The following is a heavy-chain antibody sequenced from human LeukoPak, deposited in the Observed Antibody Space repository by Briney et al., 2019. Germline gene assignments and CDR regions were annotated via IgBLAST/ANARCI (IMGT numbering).Heavy chain of an antibody. J-gene: IGHJ4*02. CDR1: GFTFSSYV. Sequence: GGSLRLSCAASGFTFSSYVMNWVRQAPGKGLEWVSGISDSGGGTYYADSVKGRFTISRDSSKNTLYLQMNSLRAEDTAVYYCAKLPGRAADYWGQGTLVTVSS. CDR3: AKLPGRAADY. CDR2: ISDSGGGT. V-gene: IGHV3-23*01.